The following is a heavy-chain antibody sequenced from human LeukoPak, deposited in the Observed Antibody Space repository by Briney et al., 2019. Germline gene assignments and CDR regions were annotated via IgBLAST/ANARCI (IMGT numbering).Heavy chain of an antibody. CDR3: AKLYGMITFGGVIVNDY. Sequence: GGSLRLSCAASGFTFSNYGMYWVRQAPGKGLEWVAFIRYDGINKYYADSVKGRFTISRDNSKNTLNLQMNSLRAEDTAVYYCAKLYGMITFGGVIVNDYWGQGTLVTVSS. CDR1: GFTFSNYG. CDR2: IRYDGINK. V-gene: IGHV3-30*02. J-gene: IGHJ4*02. D-gene: IGHD3-16*02.